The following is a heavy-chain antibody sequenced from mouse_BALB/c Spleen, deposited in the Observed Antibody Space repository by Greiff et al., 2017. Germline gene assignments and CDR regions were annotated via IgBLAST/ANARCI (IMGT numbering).Heavy chain of an antibody. Sequence: VQLKQSGPELVKPGASVKIPCKASGYTFTDYNMDWVKQSHGKSLEWIGDINPNNGGTIYNQKFKGKATLTVDKSSSTAYMELRSLTSEDTAVYYCARADGSSSYYFDYWGQGTTLTVSS. CDR1: GYTFTDYN. V-gene: IGHV1-18*01. D-gene: IGHD1-1*01. CDR2: INPNNGGT. J-gene: IGHJ2*01. CDR3: ARADGSSSYYFDY.